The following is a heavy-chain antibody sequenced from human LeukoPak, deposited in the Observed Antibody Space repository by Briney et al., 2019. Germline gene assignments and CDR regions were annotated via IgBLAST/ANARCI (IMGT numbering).Heavy chain of an antibody. CDR1: GFTFSSYG. CDR3: AKDYYGSGNWFDP. Sequence: PGGSLRLSCAASGFTFSSYGMHWVRQAPGKGLEWVAVISYDGNNKYYVDSVKGRFTISRDNSKNTLYLQMNSLRAEDTAVYYCAKDYYGSGNWFDPWGQRTLVTVSS. J-gene: IGHJ5*02. V-gene: IGHV3-30*18. CDR2: ISYDGNNK. D-gene: IGHD3-10*01.